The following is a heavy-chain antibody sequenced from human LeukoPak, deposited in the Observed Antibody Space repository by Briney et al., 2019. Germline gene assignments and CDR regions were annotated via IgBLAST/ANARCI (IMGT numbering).Heavy chain of an antibody. CDR1: GGSINNFY. D-gene: IGHD6-6*01. V-gene: IGHV4-59*08. CDR2: IYYSGST. Sequence: SETLSLTCTVSGGSINNFYWIWIRQPPDKGLEWIGYIYYSGSTHYNPSLKSRATLSVDTSKNQFSLKLSSVTAADTAVYYCARHRIAAADDAFEIWGQGTMITVSS. CDR3: ARHRIAAADDAFEI. J-gene: IGHJ3*02.